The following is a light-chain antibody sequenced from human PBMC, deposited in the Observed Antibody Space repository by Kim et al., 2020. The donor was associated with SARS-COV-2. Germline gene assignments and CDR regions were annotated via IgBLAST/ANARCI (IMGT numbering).Light chain of an antibody. CDR2: AAS. Sequence: DIQMTQSPSSLSASVGDTVTITCRASQGISSWLAWYQQEPEKAPKCLLYAASSLQSGVPSRFSGSGSGTEFTLTISSLQPEDFATYYCQQYDSYPRTFGPGTRVDIK. CDR1: QGISSW. V-gene: IGKV1D-16*01. J-gene: IGKJ1*01. CDR3: QQYDSYPRT.